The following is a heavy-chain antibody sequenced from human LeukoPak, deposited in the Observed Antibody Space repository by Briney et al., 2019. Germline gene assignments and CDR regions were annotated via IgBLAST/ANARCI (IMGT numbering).Heavy chain of an antibody. CDR3: AKGGQYTYGHPQDY. D-gene: IGHD5-18*01. CDR1: GFTFSNFN. V-gene: IGHV3-30*02. CDR2: ISYDGGNK. J-gene: IGHJ4*02. Sequence: QPGGSLRLSCAASGFTFSNFNMHWVRQAPGKGLEWLAYISYDGGNKYYADSVKGRFTISRDNSKNTLYLQMNSLRTEDTAVYYCAKGGQYTYGHPQDYWGQGTLVTVSS.